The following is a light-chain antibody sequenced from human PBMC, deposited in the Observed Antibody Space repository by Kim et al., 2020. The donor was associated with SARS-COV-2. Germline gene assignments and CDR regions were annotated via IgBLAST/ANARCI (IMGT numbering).Light chain of an antibody. CDR3: QSYDNSLSGSL. CDR2: GNS. CDR1: SSNIGTGYD. V-gene: IGLV1-40*01. J-gene: IGLJ2*01. Sequence: QSVLTQPPSVSGTPGQRVTISCTGSSSNIGTGYDVHWYQHLPGTAPKLLIYGNSNRPSGVPDRFSCSKSGTSASLAITGLQAEDEGDYYCQSYDNSLSGSLFGGGTRLTVL.